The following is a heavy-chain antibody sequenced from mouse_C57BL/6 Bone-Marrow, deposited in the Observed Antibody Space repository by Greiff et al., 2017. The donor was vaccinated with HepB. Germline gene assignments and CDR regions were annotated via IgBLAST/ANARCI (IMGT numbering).Heavy chain of an antibody. CDR2: IDPNSGGT. V-gene: IGHV1-72*01. Sequence: VQLQQPGAELVKPGASVKLSCKASGYTFTSYWMHWVKQRPGRGLEWIGRIDPNSGGTKYNEKFKSKATLTVDKPSRTAYMQISSLTSEDSAVYYCASEIYYCGSSFYWGQGATLTVSS. J-gene: IGHJ2*01. CDR1: GYTFTSYW. CDR3: ASEIYYCGSSFY. D-gene: IGHD1-1*01.